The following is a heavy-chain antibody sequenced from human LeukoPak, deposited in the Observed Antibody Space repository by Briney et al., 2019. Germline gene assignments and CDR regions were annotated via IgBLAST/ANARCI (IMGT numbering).Heavy chain of an antibody. CDR1: GYTFTGYY. J-gene: IGHJ4*02. V-gene: IGHV1-2*02. Sequence: ASVRVSCKASGYTFTGYYMHWVRQAPGQGLEWMGWINPNSGGTNYAQKFQGRVTMTRDTSISTAYMELSRLRSDDTAVYYCARDGPYSGYDLASDYWGQGTLVTVSS. CDR3: ARDGPYSGYDLASDY. CDR2: INPNSGGT. D-gene: IGHD5-12*01.